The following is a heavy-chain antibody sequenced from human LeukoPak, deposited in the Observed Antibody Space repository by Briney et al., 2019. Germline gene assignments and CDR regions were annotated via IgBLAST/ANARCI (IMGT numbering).Heavy chain of an antibody. J-gene: IGHJ4*02. V-gene: IGHV1-8*01. CDR3: ARGLTPHYCSSTSCYTREQDY. CDR2: MNPNSGNT. CDR1: GYTFTSYD. D-gene: IGHD2-2*02. Sequence: ASVKVSCKASGYTFTSYDINWVRQATGQGLEWMGWMNPNSGNTGYAQKFQGRVTMNRNTSISTAYMGLSSLRSEDTAVYYCARGLTPHYCSSTSCYTREQDYWGQGTLVTVSS.